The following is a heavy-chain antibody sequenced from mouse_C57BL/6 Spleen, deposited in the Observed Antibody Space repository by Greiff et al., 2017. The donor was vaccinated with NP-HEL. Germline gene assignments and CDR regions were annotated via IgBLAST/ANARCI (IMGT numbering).Heavy chain of an antibody. CDR2: IYPGNSDT. D-gene: IGHD1-1*01. J-gene: IGHJ4*01. V-gene: IGHV1-5*01. Sequence: QSGTVLARPGASVKMSCKTSGYTFTSYWMHWVKQRPGQGLEWIGAIYPGNSDTSYNQKFKGKAKLTAVTSASTAYMELSSLTNEDSAVYYCTRSLYGSRYYYAMDYWGQGTSVTVSS. CDR1: GYTFTSYW. CDR3: TRSLYGSRYYYAMDY.